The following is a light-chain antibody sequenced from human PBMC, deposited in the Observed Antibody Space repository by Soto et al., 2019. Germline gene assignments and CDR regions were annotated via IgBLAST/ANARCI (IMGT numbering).Light chain of an antibody. V-gene: IGLV2-14*01. CDR2: EVS. J-gene: IGLJ1*01. CDR3: SSYTSSSTYV. Sequence: ALTQPASVSGSPGQSITIPCTGTSSDVGGYNYVSWYQQHPGKAPKLMIYEVSNRPSGVSNRFSGSKSGNTASLTISGLQAEDEADYYCSSYTSSSTYVFGTGTKSPS. CDR1: SSDVGGYNY.